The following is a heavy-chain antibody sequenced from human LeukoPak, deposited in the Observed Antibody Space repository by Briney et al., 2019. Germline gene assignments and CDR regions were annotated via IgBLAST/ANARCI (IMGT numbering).Heavy chain of an antibody. CDR2: IYPTGNT. Sequence: PSETLSLTCSVSGGAIISYYWSWIRQPAGKGPEWIGRIYPTGNTDYNPPLQTRVTMSTDLSTKQFSLRLRSVTAADTAVHYCARLKFYDSTGYSPGYYMDVWGKGTAVTVSS. J-gene: IGHJ6*03. D-gene: IGHD3-22*01. V-gene: IGHV4-4*07. CDR1: GGAIISYY. CDR3: ARLKFYDSTGYSPGYYMDV.